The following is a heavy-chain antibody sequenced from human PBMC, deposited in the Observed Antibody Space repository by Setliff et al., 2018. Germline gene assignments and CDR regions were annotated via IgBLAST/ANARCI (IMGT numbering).Heavy chain of an antibody. J-gene: IGHJ6*04. CDR2: IYYSGST. Sequence: PSETLSLTCTVSGGSISSSSYYWGWIRQPPGKGLEWIGSIYYSGSTYYNPSLKSRVTMSVDTSKNQLSLEVTSVTAADTAVYFCARDWSGYDPTGYMDVWGKGTTVTVSS. D-gene: IGHD5-12*01. CDR3: ARDWSGYDPTGYMDV. V-gene: IGHV4-39*02. CDR1: GGSISSSSYY.